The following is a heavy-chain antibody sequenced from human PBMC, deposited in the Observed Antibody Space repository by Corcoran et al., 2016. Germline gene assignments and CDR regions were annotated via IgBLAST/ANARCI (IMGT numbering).Heavy chain of an antibody. J-gene: IGHJ4*02. CDR2: IYYSGST. Sequence: QVQLQESGPGLVKPSETLSLTCTVSGGSISSYYWSWIRQPPGKGLEWIGYIYYSGSTNYNPSLKSRVTISVDTSKNQFSLKLSSVTAADTAVDYCAREGLSGSYYRYWGQGTLVTVSS. CDR1: GGSISSYY. V-gene: IGHV4-59*01. D-gene: IGHD1-26*01. CDR3: AREGLSGSYYRY.